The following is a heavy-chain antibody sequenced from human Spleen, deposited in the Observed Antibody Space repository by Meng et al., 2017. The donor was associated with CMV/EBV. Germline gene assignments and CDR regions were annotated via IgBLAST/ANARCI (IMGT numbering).Heavy chain of an antibody. Sequence: GGSLRLSCAASGFTFSSYSMNWVRQAPGKGLEWVSSISSSSSYIYYADSVKGRFTISRDNSKNTLYLQMNSLGPEDTAVYFCVRAGFGGVPIDYWGQGTLVTVSS. D-gene: IGHD3-16*01. J-gene: IGHJ4*02. CDR1: GFTFSSYS. CDR3: VRAGFGGVPIDY. V-gene: IGHV3-21*01. CDR2: ISSSSSYI.